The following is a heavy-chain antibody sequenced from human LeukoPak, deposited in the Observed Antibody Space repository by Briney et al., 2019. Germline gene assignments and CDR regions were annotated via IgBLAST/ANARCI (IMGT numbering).Heavy chain of an antibody. CDR3: ARLIHRSGWHFDY. J-gene: IGHJ4*02. V-gene: IGHV4-34*01. Sequence: SETLSLTCAVYGGSFSGHYWSWIRQPPGKGLEWIGEINHSGSANYNPSLKSRVTISVDTSKNQFSLKLSSVTAADTAVYYCARLIHRSGWHFDYWGQGTLVTVSS. CDR1: GGSFSGHY. CDR2: INHSGSA. D-gene: IGHD6-19*01.